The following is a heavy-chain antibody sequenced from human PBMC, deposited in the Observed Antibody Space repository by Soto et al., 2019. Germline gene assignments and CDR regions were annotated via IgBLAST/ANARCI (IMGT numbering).Heavy chain of an antibody. V-gene: IGHV1-69*01. Sequence: ASGGTFSSYAISWVRQAPGQGLEWMGGIIPIFGTANYAQKFQGRVTITADESTSTAYMELSSLRSEDTAVYYCAVSLGVTTYYYYGMDVWGQGTTVTVSS. CDR1: GGTFSSYA. D-gene: IGHD4-4*01. CDR3: AVSLGVTTYYYYGMDV. J-gene: IGHJ6*02. CDR2: IIPIFGTA.